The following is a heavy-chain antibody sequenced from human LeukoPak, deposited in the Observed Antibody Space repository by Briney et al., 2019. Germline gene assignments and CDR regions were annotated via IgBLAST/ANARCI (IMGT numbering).Heavy chain of an antibody. D-gene: IGHD3-22*01. V-gene: IGHV3-48*04. CDR1: GFTSSRYS. CDR3: AKDHESDGYPCLDH. J-gene: IGHJ4*02. Sequence: GGSLRLSCTTSGFTSSRYSMNWVRQAPGKGLEWISYISSSSSNIQYADSVKGRFTISRDNSRNTLSLQMDSLRAEDTAVYYCAKDHESDGYPCLDHWGLGTLVTVSS. CDR2: ISSSSSNI.